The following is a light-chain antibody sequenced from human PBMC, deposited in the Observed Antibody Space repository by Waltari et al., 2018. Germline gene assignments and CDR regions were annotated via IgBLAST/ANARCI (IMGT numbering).Light chain of an antibody. CDR1: QSVLYSSNTKNY. V-gene: IGKV4-1*01. Sequence: DIVMTQSPDSLAVSLGERATINCKSSQSVLYSSNTKNYLAWYQQKPGQPPKLLIYLASTRESGVPDRFSGSGSGTDFTLTISSLQAEDVAVYYCQQYYSTLPYTFGQGTKLEIK. J-gene: IGKJ2*01. CDR2: LAS. CDR3: QQYYSTLPYT.